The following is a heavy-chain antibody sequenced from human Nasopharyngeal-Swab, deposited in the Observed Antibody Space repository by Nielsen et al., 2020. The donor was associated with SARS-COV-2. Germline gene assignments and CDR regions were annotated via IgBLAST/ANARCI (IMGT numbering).Heavy chain of an antibody. Sequence: ASVKVSCKASGYTFTSYAMNWVRQAPGQGLEWMGWINTNTGNPTYAKGFTGRFVFSLDTSVSTAYLQISSLKAEDTAVYYCARAGSSLTGRWFDPWGQGTLVTVSS. CDR2: INTNTGNP. CDR3: ARAGSSLTGRWFDP. V-gene: IGHV7-4-1*02. D-gene: IGHD6-13*01. CDR1: GYTFTSYA. J-gene: IGHJ5*02.